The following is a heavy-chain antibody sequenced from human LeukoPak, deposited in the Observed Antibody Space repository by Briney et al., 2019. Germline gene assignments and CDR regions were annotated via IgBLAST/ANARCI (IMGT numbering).Heavy chain of an antibody. Sequence: SETLSLTCAVYGGSFSGYYWSWIRQPPGKGLEWIGEINHSGSTNYNPSLKSRVTISVNTSKNQFSLKLSSVIAADTAVYYCARGLSEDYYYGMDVWGQGTTVTVSS. CDR3: ARGLSEDYYYGMDV. D-gene: IGHD6-25*01. J-gene: IGHJ6*02. V-gene: IGHV4-34*01. CDR2: INHSGST. CDR1: GGSFSGYY.